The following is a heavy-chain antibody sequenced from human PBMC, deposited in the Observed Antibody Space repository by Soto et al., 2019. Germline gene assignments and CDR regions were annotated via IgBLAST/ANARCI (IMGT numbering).Heavy chain of an antibody. D-gene: IGHD6-13*01. CDR1: GFTFSGYE. J-gene: IGHJ6*02. CDR3: ARAKSSSWYEFYYYGMDV. Sequence: GGSLRLSCAASGFTFSGYEMNWVRQAPGKGLEWVSYISGSGSTIYYADPVKGRFTISRDNAKDSLYLQMNSLRAEDTAVYYCARAKSSSWYEFYYYGMDVWGQGTTVTVSS. CDR2: ISGSGSTI. V-gene: IGHV3-48*03.